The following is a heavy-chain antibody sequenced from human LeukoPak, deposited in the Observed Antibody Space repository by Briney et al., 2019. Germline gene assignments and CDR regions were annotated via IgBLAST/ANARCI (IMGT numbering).Heavy chain of an antibody. CDR1: GYTFTSYG. D-gene: IGHD5-18*01. J-gene: IGHJ4*02. CDR3: ARGSGYSPRGY. V-gene: IGHV1-18*01. Sequence: ASVKVSCKASGYTFTSYGISWVRQAPGQGLEWMGWISAYNGNTSYAQKFQGRVTMTRDTSTSTVYMELSSLRSEDTAMYYCARGSGYSPRGYWGQGTLVTVSS. CDR2: ISAYNGNT.